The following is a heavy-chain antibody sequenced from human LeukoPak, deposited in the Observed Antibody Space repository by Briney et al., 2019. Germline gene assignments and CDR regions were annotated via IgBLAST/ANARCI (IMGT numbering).Heavy chain of an antibody. CDR3: ARAPYGGKGPRGLDY. D-gene: IGHD4-23*01. J-gene: IGHJ4*02. Sequence: ASVKVSCKASGYTFTSYYMHWVRQAPGQGLEWMGIINPSGGSTSYAQKFQGRVTMTRDMSTSTVYMGLSSLRSEDTAVYYCARAPYGGKGPRGLDYWGQGTLVTVSS. CDR2: INPSGGST. V-gene: IGHV1-46*01. CDR1: GYTFTSYY.